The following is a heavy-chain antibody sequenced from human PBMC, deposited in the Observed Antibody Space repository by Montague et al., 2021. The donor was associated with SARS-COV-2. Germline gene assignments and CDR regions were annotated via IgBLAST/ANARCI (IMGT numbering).Heavy chain of an antibody. V-gene: IGHV3-23*01. Sequence: SLTCSCAASGFTFSSYAMSWVRQAPGKGLEWVSAISGSGGSTYYADSVKGRFTISRDNPKNTLYLQMNSLRAEDTAVYYCRVGNYYDSISDYWGQGTLVTVSS. D-gene: IGHD3-22*01. CDR1: GFTFSSYA. CDR3: RVGNYYDSISDY. CDR2: ISGSGGST. J-gene: IGHJ4*02.